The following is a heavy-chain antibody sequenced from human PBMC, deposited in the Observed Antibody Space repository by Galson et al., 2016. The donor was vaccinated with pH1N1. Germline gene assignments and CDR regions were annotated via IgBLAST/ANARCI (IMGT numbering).Heavy chain of an antibody. J-gene: IGHJ4*02. V-gene: IGHV1-3*01. D-gene: IGHD6-19*01. CDR3: ARRLVGSFDY. CDR1: GYTFISNA. CDR2: INVGNGNR. Sequence: SVKVSCKASGYTFISNAIHWVRQAPGQRLKWMGWINVGNGNRKYSQKFQGRVTITRDTSASTAYMELSSLKSEDTAVYYCARRLVGSFDYWGQGTLVTVSS.